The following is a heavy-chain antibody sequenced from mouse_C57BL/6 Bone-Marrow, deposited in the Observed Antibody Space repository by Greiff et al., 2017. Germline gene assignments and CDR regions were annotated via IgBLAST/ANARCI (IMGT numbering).Heavy chain of an antibody. CDR2: LSSGGDYI. V-gene: IGHV5-9-1*02. Sequence: EVKLMESGEGLVKPGGSLKLSCAASGFTFSSYAMSWVRQTPEKRLEWVAYLSSGGDYIYYADTVKGRFTISRDNARNTLYLQFSSLKAEDTAMDYCTRVLLCFDYWGQGTTLTVSS. CDR1: GFTFSSYA. CDR3: TRVLLCFDY. J-gene: IGHJ2*01.